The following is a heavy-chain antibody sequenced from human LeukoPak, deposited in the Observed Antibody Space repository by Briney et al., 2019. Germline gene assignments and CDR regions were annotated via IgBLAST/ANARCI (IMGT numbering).Heavy chain of an antibody. CDR3: ARQLGYCSSTSCYADKVDY. CDR1: GGSISSSSYY. J-gene: IGHJ4*02. D-gene: IGHD2-2*01. V-gene: IGHV4-39*01. CDR2: IYYSGST. Sequence: SETLSLTCTVSGGSISSSSYYWGWIRQPPGKGLEWIGSIYYSGSTYYNPSLKSRVTISVDTSENQFSLKLSSVTAADTAVYHCARQLGYCSSTSCYADKVDYWGQGTLVTVSS.